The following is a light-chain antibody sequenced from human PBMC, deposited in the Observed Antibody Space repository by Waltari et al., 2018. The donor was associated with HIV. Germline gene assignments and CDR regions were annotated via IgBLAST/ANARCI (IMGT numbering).Light chain of an antibody. CDR3: KQYNNWPYT. J-gene: IGKJ2*01. V-gene: IGKV3-15*01. Sequence: DIVMTQSPATLSVSPGARATLSCRACQSVSSNLAWYQQKPGQAPRLLIYRASTRATGLPARFSGSGSGTDFTLTISSLQSEDFAVYYCKQYNNWPYTFGQGTKLEIK. CDR1: QSVSSN. CDR2: RAS.